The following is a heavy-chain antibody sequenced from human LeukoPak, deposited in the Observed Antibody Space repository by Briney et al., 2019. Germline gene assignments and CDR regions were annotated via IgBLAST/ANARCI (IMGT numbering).Heavy chain of an antibody. D-gene: IGHD4-11*01. CDR2: ISSSSSYI. Sequence: PGGSLRLSCAASGFTFSSYSMNWVRQAPGKGLEWVSSISSSSSYIYYADSVKGRFTISRDNAKNSLYLQMSSLRAEDTAVYYCARDSDYSTLFDYWGQGTLVTVSS. CDR1: GFTFSSYS. J-gene: IGHJ4*02. V-gene: IGHV3-21*01. CDR3: ARDSDYSTLFDY.